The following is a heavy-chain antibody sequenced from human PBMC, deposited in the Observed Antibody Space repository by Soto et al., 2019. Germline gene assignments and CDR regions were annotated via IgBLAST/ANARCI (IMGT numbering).Heavy chain of an antibody. CDR2: IYSTGNT. J-gene: IGHJ6*02. D-gene: IGHD6-13*01. CDR1: GGSITSSSY. CDR3: RSSSRYSTDV. Sequence: QLHLQESGPGLVKPSETLSLSCTVSGGSITSSSYWGWIRQPPGKGLEWIGSIYSTGNTYYIPSLKGRVTISADTSKNQFSLNLISVTAADTAVYYCRSSSRYSTDVWGQGTTVTVSS. V-gene: IGHV4-39*01.